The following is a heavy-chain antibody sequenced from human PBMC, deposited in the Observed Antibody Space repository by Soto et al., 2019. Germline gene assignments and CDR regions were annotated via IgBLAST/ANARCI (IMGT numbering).Heavy chain of an antibody. V-gene: IGHV3-30*18. CDR3: AKDKRRYCSGGSCFYYVDY. Sequence: QVQLVESGGGVVQPGRSLRLSCAASGFTFSSYGMHWVRQAPGKGLEWVAVISYDGSNKYYADSVKGRFTISRDNSKNTLYLQMNSLRAEDTAVYYCAKDKRRYCSGGSCFYYVDYRGQGTLVTVSS. J-gene: IGHJ4*02. CDR1: GFTFSSYG. D-gene: IGHD2-15*01. CDR2: ISYDGSNK.